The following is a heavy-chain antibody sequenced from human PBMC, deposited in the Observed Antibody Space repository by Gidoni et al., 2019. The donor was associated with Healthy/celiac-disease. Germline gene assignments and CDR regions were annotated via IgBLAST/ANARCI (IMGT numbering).Heavy chain of an antibody. CDR3: ARELTGDYYYYYYMDV. Sequence: QVQLVESGGGVVQPGRSLRLSCAASGFTFSSYAMHWVRQAPGKGLEWVAVISYDGSNKYYADSVKCRFTISRDNSKNTLYLQMNSLRAEDTAVYYCARELTGDYYYYYYMDVWGKGTTVTVSS. CDR1: GFTFSSYA. V-gene: IGHV3-30-3*01. J-gene: IGHJ6*03. D-gene: IGHD1-20*01. CDR2: ISYDGSNK.